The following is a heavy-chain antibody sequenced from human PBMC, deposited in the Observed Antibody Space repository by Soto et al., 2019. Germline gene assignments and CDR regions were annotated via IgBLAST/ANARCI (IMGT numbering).Heavy chain of an antibody. CDR1: GGTFSSYT. Sequence: SVKVSCKASGGTFSSYTISCVRQAPGQGLEWMGRIIPILGIANYAQKFQGRVTITADKSTSTAYMELSSLRSEDTAVYYCANDPAPPYEILTGYPDAFDIWGQGTMVTVSS. CDR2: IIPILGIA. V-gene: IGHV1-69*02. D-gene: IGHD3-9*01. CDR3: ANDPAPPYEILTGYPDAFDI. J-gene: IGHJ3*02.